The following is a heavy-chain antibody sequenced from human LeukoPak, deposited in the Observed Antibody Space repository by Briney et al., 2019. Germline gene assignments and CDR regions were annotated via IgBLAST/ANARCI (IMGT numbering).Heavy chain of an antibody. CDR1: GGSISNSFW. CDR3: ATSSHYSQRL. CDR2: IYQSGST. J-gene: IGHJ4*02. V-gene: IGHV4-4*02. D-gene: IGHD3-10*01. Sequence: PSGTLSLTCAVSGGSISNSFWCNWVRPSPGKGLEWIGEIYQSGSTNYNPSLQSRVTISVDKSKNQFSLKLTSVTAADTAVYYCATSSHYSQRLWGQGTLVTVSS.